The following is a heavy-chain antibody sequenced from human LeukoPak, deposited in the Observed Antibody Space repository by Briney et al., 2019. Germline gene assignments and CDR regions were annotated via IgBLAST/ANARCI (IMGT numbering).Heavy chain of an antibody. Sequence: ASVKVSCKASGYTFTSYDINWVRQATGQGLEWMGWTNPNSGNTGYAQKFQGRVTMTRNTSISTAYMELGSLRSEDTAVYYCARGDTYYDFWSGYRGYYYYGMDVWGQGTTVTVSS. J-gene: IGHJ6*02. CDR3: ARGDTYYDFWSGYRGYYYYGMDV. D-gene: IGHD3-3*01. CDR1: GYTFTSYD. V-gene: IGHV1-8*01. CDR2: TNPNSGNT.